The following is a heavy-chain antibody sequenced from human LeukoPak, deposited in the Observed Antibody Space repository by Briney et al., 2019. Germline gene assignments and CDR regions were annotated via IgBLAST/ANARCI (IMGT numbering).Heavy chain of an antibody. V-gene: IGHV4-59*01. CDR1: GASISSYY. Sequence: SETLSLTCTVSGASISSYYLSWIRQPPGKGLEWIGYMYYSGSTNYNPSLKSRVTISVDTSKNQFSLKLSSVTAADTAVYYCARGGSIVGATPHDTFDIWGQGTMVTASS. D-gene: IGHD1-26*01. CDR3: ARGGSIVGATPHDTFDI. CDR2: MYYSGST. J-gene: IGHJ3*02.